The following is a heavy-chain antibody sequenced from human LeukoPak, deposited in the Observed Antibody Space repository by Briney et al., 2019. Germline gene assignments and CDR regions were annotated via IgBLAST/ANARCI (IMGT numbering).Heavy chain of an antibody. CDR3: ARDLPMYYDILTGYSTNWFDP. CDR2: INPNSGGT. Sequence: GASVKVSCKASGYTFTGYYMHWVRQAPGQGLEWMGWINPNSGGTNYAQKFQGRVTMTRDTSISTAYMELSRLRSDDTAVYYCARDLPMYYDILTGYSTNWFDPWGQGTLVTVSS. CDR1: GYTFTGYY. D-gene: IGHD3-9*01. V-gene: IGHV1-2*02. J-gene: IGHJ5*02.